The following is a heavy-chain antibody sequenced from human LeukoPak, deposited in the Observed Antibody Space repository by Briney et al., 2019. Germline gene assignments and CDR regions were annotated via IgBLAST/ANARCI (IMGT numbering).Heavy chain of an antibody. Sequence: GGSLRLSCAASGFPFSSYGMYWVRQAPGKGLEYVSSISSNGNTYYANSVKGRFTISRDNSKNTLYLQMGSLRDEDLAVSYCARARVAAKSGYMDVWGTGTTVTISS. CDR3: ARARVAAKSGYMDV. CDR1: GFPFSSYG. D-gene: IGHD2-15*01. V-gene: IGHV3-64*01. J-gene: IGHJ6*03. CDR2: ISSNGNT.